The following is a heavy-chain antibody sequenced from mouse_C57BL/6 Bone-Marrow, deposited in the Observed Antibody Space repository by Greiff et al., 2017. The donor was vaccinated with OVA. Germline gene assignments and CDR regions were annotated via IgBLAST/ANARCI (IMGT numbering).Heavy chain of an antibody. Sequence: QVQLQQSGPELVKPGASVKISCKASGYAFSSSWMNWVKQRPGKGLEWIGRIYPGDGDTNYNGKFKGKATLTADKSSSTAYMHISSLTSEYSAVYYCARWLLRFAYWGQGTLVTVSA. D-gene: IGHD2-3*01. CDR3: ARWLLRFAY. J-gene: IGHJ3*01. V-gene: IGHV1-82*01. CDR2: IYPGDGDT. CDR1: GYAFSSSW.